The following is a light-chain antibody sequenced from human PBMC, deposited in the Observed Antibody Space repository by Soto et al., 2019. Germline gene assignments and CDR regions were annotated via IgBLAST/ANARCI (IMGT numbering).Light chain of an antibody. CDR3: GSWDSSLSAFYV. CDR1: SSNMGYNY. CDR2: ENN. V-gene: IGLV1-51*02. J-gene: IGLJ1*01. Sequence: QSVLTQPPSVSAAPGQKVTISCSGSSSNMGYNYVSWYQQLPGTAPKLLIYENNKRPSGMTDRFSGSKSGTAATLGITGLQTGDEADYYCGSWDSSLSAFYVFGTGTKLTVL.